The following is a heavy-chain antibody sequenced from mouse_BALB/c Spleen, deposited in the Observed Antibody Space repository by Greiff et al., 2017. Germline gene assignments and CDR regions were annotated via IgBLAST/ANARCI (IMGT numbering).Heavy chain of an antibody. CDR3: ARSNYGSLYAMDY. CDR1: GYTFTSYW. D-gene: IGHD1-1*01. V-gene: IGHV1S81*02. Sequence: QVQLQQPGAELVKPGASVKLSCKASGYTFTSYWMHWVKQRPGQGLEWIGEINPSNGRTNYNEKFKSKATLTVDKSSSTAYMQLSSLTSEDSAVYDCARSNYGSLYAMDYWGQGTSVTVSS. CDR2: INPSNGRT. J-gene: IGHJ4*01.